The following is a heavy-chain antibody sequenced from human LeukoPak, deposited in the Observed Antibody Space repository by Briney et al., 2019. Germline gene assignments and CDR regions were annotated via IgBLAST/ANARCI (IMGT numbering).Heavy chain of an antibody. D-gene: IGHD1-26*01. V-gene: IGHV3-23*01. CDR2: ISGSGGST. Sequence: GGSLRLSCAASGFTFSSYAMSWVRQAPGKGLEWVSAISGSGGSTYSADSVKGRFTISRDNSKNTLYLQMNSLRAGDTAVYYCAKSEVGATTGYYYYYMDVWGKGTTVTVSS. J-gene: IGHJ6*03. CDR3: AKSEVGATTGYYYYYMDV. CDR1: GFTFSSYA.